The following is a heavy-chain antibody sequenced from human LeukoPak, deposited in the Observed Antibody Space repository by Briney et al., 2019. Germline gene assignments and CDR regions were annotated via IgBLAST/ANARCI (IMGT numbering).Heavy chain of an antibody. D-gene: IGHD2-21*02. V-gene: IGHV4-59*08. CDR2: TYSSGST. CDR1: GGSISSYY. J-gene: IGHJ3*02. Sequence: SETLSLTCTVSGGSISSYYWNWIRQPPGKGLEWIGYTYSSGSTNYNPSLKSRVTISVDTSKNQFSLRLSSVTAADTAVYYCARRVVVTAIEEDAFDIWGQGTMVTVSS. CDR3: ARRVVVTAIEEDAFDI.